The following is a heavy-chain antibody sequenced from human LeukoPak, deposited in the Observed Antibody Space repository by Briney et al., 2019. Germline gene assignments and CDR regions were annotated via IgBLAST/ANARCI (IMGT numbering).Heavy chain of an antibody. CDR1: GFTFSSYA. J-gene: IGHJ4*02. V-gene: IGHV3-23*01. D-gene: IGHD6-13*01. CDR3: AKTGADISAAGMEDY. Sequence: GGSLRLSCAASGFTFSSYAMTWVRQAPGKGLEWVSGVSSGGEYTYYADSVKGRFTISRDNSKNTLYLQMNSLRAEDTALYYCAKTGADISAAGMEDYWGQGTLVTVSS. CDR2: VSSGGEYT.